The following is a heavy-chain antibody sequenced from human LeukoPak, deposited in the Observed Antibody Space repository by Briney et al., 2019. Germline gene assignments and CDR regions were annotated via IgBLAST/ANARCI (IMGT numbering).Heavy chain of an antibody. J-gene: IGHJ4*02. CDR1: GGSISSSSYY. Sequence: PSETLSLTCTVSGGSISSSSYYWGWIRQPPGTGLEWIGSIYYFGTTHYNPSLKSRVTISVDTSKNQFSLKLSSVTAADTAVYYCARRPTSGWYYFDYWGQGTLVTVSS. V-gene: IGHV4-39*01. CDR2: IYYFGTT. D-gene: IGHD6-19*01. CDR3: ARRPTSGWYYFDY.